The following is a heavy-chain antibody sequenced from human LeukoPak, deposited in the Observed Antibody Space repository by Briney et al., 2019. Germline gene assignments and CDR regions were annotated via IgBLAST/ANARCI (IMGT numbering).Heavy chain of an antibody. CDR2: INPNSGGT. Sequence: GASVKVSCKASGYTFTSYAVNWVRQAPGQGLEWMGWINPNSGGTNYAQKFQGRVTMTRDTSISTAYMELSRLRYDDTAVYYCASLGDSTSATPDDEFDYWGQGTLVTVSS. CDR3: ASLGDSTSATPDDEFDY. CDR1: GYTFTSYA. V-gene: IGHV1-2*02. D-gene: IGHD2-2*01. J-gene: IGHJ4*02.